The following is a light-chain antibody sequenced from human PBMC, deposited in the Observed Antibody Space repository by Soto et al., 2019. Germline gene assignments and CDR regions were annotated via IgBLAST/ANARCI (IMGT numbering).Light chain of an antibody. CDR3: QQRSDWPVT. V-gene: IGKV3-11*01. CDR1: QSVSSY. J-gene: IGKJ1*01. Sequence: EIVLTQSPATLSLSPGEGATLSCRASQSVSSYLAWYQQKPGQAPRLLIYDASNRATGIPARFSGSGSGTDFTLIISSLEPEDFAVYYCQQRSDWPVTFGLGTTVEV. CDR2: DAS.